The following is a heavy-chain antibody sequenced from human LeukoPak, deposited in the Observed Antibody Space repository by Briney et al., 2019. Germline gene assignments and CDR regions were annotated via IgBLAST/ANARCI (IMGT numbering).Heavy chain of an antibody. CDR2: IYHSGST. D-gene: IGHD2-2*01. J-gene: IGHJ5*02. CDR3: ARIRSSSTSCDP. Sequence: PSETLSLTCTVSGGSISSGSYCWSWIRQPPGKGLEWIGYIYHSGSTYYNPSLKSRVTISVDRSKNQFSLKLSSVTAADTAVYYCARIRSSSTSCDPWGQGTLVTVSS. V-gene: IGHV4-30-2*01. CDR1: GGSISSGSYC.